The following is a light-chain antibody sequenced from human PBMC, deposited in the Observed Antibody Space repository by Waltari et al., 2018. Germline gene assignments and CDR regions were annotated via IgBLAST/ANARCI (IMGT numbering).Light chain of an antibody. CDR3: SSYAGSIYV. Sequence: QSALTQPPSASGSPGQSVTISCTGTSRDVGGYKYVSWYQQHPGKVPKLMIDEVSKRPSGVPDRCSGSKSGNTASLTVSGLQAEDEADYYCSSYAGSIYVFGTGTKVTVL. CDR1: SRDVGGYKY. V-gene: IGLV2-8*01. J-gene: IGLJ1*01. CDR2: EVS.